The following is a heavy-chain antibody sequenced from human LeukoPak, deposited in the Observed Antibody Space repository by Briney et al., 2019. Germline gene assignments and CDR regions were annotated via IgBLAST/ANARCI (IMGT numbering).Heavy chain of an antibody. CDR3: ARDSPLWFGELEGSGPLRGDY. D-gene: IGHD3-10*01. Sequence: WASVKVSCKASGYTFTSYGISWVRQAPGQGLEWMGWISAYNGNTNYAQKLQGRVTMTTDTSTSTAYMELRSLRSDDTAVYYCARDSPLWFGELEGSGPLRGDYWGQGTLVTVSS. J-gene: IGHJ4*02. V-gene: IGHV1-18*01. CDR2: ISAYNGNT. CDR1: GYTFTSYG.